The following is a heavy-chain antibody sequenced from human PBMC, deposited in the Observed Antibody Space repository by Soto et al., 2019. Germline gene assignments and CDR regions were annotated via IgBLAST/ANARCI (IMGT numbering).Heavy chain of an antibody. CDR1: NYSFSSFG. V-gene: IGHV1-18*01. J-gene: IGHJ4*02. Sequence: QVQLVQSGGEVKKRGASVKVSCKASNYSFSSFGISWMRQAPGQGLEWMAWINPSNDNTNYAQSLQGRVTLTTDTSTRTAYMELRSLRSDYTAVYYCARDPFYSGTNLQVGYFDSWGQGTQVTVSS. CDR3: ARDPFYSGTNLQVGYFDS. CDR2: INPSNDNT. D-gene: IGHD1-26*01.